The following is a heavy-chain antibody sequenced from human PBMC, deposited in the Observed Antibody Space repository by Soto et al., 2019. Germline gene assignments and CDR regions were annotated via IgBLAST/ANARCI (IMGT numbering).Heavy chain of an antibody. V-gene: IGHV4-59*01. CDR3: ARARSTIFGVVIIPTDLEGHYYYMGV. CDR1: GGSISSYY. J-gene: IGHJ6*03. Sequence: SETLSLTCTVSGGSISSYYWSWIRQPPGKGLEWIGYIYYSGSTNYNPSLKSRVTISVDTSKNQFSLKLSSVTAADTAVYYCARARSTIFGVVIIPTDLEGHYYYMGVWGKGTTVTVSS. CDR2: IYYSGST. D-gene: IGHD3-3*01.